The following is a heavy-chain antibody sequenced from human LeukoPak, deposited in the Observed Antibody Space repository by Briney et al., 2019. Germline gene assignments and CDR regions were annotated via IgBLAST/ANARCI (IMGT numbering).Heavy chain of an antibody. D-gene: IGHD6-6*01. CDR2: IYYSGST. CDR3: ARFRRLHYYGMDV. CDR1: GGSISSNKYY. V-gene: IGHV4-30-4*01. J-gene: IGHJ6*02. Sequence: SETLSLTCTVSGGSISSNKYYWSWIRQPPGKGLEWIGYIYYSGSTYYNPSLKSRVSISVDTSKNQFSLKLSSVTAADTAVYYCARFRRLHYYGMDVWGQGTTVTVSS.